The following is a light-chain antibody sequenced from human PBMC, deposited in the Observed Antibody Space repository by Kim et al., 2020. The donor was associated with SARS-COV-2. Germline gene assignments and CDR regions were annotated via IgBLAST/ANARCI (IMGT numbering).Light chain of an antibody. V-gene: IGKV1-5*03. Sequence: SASVGDRVTIACRASQSISSWLAWYQQKPGKAPKLLIYKASTLESGVPSRFSGSGSGTEFTLSIGSLQPDDFATYYCEQYSVYPYTFGQGTKLEI. CDR2: KAS. J-gene: IGKJ2*01. CDR3: EQYSVYPYT. CDR1: QSISSW.